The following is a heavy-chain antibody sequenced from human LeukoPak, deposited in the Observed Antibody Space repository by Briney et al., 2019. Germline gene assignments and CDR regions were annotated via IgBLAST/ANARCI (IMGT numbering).Heavy chain of an antibody. CDR1: GGTFSSYA. V-gene: IGHV1-69*13. Sequence: SVKVSCKVSGGTFSSYAISWVRQAPGQGLEWMGGIITIFDTASYAEKFQGRVTITAGESTSTAYMELNSLRSEDTAVYYCARVRFGESSDWSFDLWGRGTLVTVSS. CDR3: ARVRFGESSDWSFDL. CDR2: IITIFDTA. J-gene: IGHJ2*01. D-gene: IGHD3-10*01.